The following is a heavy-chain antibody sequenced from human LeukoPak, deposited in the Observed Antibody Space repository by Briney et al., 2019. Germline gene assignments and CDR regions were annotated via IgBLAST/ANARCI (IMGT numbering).Heavy chain of an antibody. J-gene: IGHJ4*02. D-gene: IGHD2-21*01. CDR3: AKFLPTHIVVANYYFDY. CDR1: GFTFSSYA. Sequence: GGSLRLSCAASGFTFSSYAMSWVRQTPGKGLEWVSAISGSGGSTYYADSVKGRFTISRDNSKNTLYLQMNSLRAEDTAVYYCAKFLPTHIVVANYYFDYWGQGTLVTVSS. V-gene: IGHV3-23*01. CDR2: ISGSGGST.